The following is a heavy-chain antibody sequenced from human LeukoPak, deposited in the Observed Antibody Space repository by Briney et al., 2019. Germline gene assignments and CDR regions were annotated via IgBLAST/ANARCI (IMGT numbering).Heavy chain of an antibody. V-gene: IGHV4-34*01. J-gene: IGHJ4*02. CDR1: GGSFSGYY. Sequence: SETLSLTCAVYGGSFSGYYWSWIRQPPGKGLEWIGEINHSGSTNYNPSLKSRVTISVDTSKNQFSLKLSSVTAAGTAVYYCARGYYDILTGYFIDYWGQGTLVTVSS. CDR3: ARGYYDILTGYFIDY. D-gene: IGHD3-9*01. CDR2: INHSGST.